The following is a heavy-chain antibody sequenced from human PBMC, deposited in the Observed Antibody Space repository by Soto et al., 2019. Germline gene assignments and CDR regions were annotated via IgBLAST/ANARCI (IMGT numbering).Heavy chain of an antibody. J-gene: IGHJ4*02. Sequence: GGSLRLSCAASGFTFSSYAMSWVRQAPGKGLEWVSAISGSGGSTYYADSVKGRFTIARDNSKNTLYLQMNSLRAEDTAVYYCAKDHLAYAYRWGSYRLRTGKTGEYWGQGTLVTVS. CDR1: GFTFSSYA. CDR2: ISGSGGST. D-gene: IGHD3-16*02. V-gene: IGHV3-23*01. CDR3: AKDHLAYAYRWGSYRLRTGKTGEY.